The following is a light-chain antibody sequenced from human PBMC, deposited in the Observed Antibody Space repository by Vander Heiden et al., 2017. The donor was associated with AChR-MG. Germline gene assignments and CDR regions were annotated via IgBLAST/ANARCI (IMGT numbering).Light chain of an antibody. CDR2: DVT. V-gene: IGLV2-11*01. Sequence: QSALTQPRSVSGSPGQSVTISCTGTSSDVGGYNYVSWYQQYPDKAPKLMIYDVTKRPSGVPDRFSGSKSGNTASLTISGLQAEDEADYYCCSYADTSTFVFGTGTKVTVL. CDR1: SSDVGGYNY. CDR3: CSYADTSTFV. J-gene: IGLJ1*01.